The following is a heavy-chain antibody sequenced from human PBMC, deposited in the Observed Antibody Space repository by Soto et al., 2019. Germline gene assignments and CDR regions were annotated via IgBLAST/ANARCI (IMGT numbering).Heavy chain of an antibody. CDR3: ARAPDYYDSSGRFDAFHI. J-gene: IGHJ3*02. CDR1: GFTFSSYS. V-gene: IGHV3-21*01. D-gene: IGHD3-22*01. Sequence: PGGSLRLSCAASGFTFSSYSMNWVRQAPGKGLEWVSSISSSSSYIYYADSVKGRFTISRDNAKNSLYLQMNSLRAEDTAVYYCARAPDYYDSSGRFDAFHIWGQGTMVTVSS. CDR2: ISSSSSYI.